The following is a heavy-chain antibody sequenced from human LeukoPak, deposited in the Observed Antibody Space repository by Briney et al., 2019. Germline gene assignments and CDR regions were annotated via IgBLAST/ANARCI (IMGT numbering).Heavy chain of an antibody. CDR3: AGDHGGGYLFDY. V-gene: IGHV4-4*07. Sequence: SETLSLTCTVSGGSISSYYWSWIRQPAGKGLEWIGRTYSTGSTNYNPSLKSRVTISVDTSKNQFSLKLSSVTAADTAVYYCAGDHGGGYLFDYWGQGTLVTVSS. D-gene: IGHD1-26*01. J-gene: IGHJ4*02. CDR2: TYSTGST. CDR1: GGSISSYY.